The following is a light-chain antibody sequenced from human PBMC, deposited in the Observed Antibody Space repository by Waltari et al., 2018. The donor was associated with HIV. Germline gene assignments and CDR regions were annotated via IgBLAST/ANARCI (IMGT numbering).Light chain of an antibody. CDR2: ENN. CDR3: GTWDSNLSVVL. J-gene: IGLJ2*01. CDR1: DSAIGNNY. Sequence: SVLPQPPSLSAAPGQKVTISCYGTDSAIGNNYVSWYQQLPETAPKLLIHENNKRPSGIPDRFSGSKSGTSATLAITGLQTGDEADYFCGTWDSNLSVVLFGGGTKLTVL. V-gene: IGLV1-51*01.